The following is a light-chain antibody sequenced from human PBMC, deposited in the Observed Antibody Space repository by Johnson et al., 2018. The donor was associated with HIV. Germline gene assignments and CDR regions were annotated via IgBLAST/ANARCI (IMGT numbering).Light chain of an antibody. CDR1: ISNIESYF. V-gene: IGLV1-51*02. CDR3: GTWESSLEYV. Sequence: VLTQPPSVSAAPGQRVNISCSGNISNIESYFVSWYQQLPGAAPTLLIYENNKRPSGIPDRFSGSKSSTSATMDITVLQTGDEADYYCGTWESSLEYVFGTATKVTVL. CDR2: ENN. J-gene: IGLJ1*01.